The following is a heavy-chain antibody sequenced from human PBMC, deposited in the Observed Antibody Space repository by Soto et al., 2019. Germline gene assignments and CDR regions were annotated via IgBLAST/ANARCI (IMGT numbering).Heavy chain of an antibody. V-gene: IGHV2-5*02. D-gene: IGHD1-26*01. CDR2: IYWDDTK. Sequence: QITLKESGPTLVKPTQTLTLTCTFSGFSLPTDRVGVGWIRQPPGKALEWLAVIYWDDTKTYRPSLKSRLTITKDPSKTQVALTMTDMAPVYTATYYCAHAYGGRSLYWGQGTLVTVSS. J-gene: IGHJ4*02. CDR3: AHAYGGRSLY. CDR1: GFSLPTDRVG.